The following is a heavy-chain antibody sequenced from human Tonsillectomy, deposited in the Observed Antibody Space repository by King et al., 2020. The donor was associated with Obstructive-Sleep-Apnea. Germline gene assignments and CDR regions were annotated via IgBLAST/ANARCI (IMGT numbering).Heavy chain of an antibody. D-gene: IGHD2-2*01. CDR3: ARVPRSGYCSSTSCPPLDY. Sequence: QLVQSGAEVKKPGASVKVSCKASGYTFTGYYMHWVRQAPGQGLEWMGWINPNSGGTNYAQKVQGRVTMTRDTSISTAYMELSGLRSDDTAVYYCARVPRSGYCSSTSCPPLDYWGQGTLVTVSS. V-gene: IGHV1-2*02. CDR1: GYTFTGYY. J-gene: IGHJ4*02. CDR2: INPNSGGT.